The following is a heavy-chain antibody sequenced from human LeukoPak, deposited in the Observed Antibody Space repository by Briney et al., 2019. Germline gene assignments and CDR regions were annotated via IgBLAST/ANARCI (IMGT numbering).Heavy chain of an antibody. D-gene: IGHD3-10*01. CDR1: GGSISSSNW. CDR2: IYHSGST. V-gene: IGHV4-4*02. J-gene: IGHJ6*03. Sequence: SETLSLTCAVSGGSISSSNWWSWVRQPPGKGLEWIGEIYHSGSTNYNPSLKSRVTISVDKSKNQFSLKLSSVTAADTAVYYCARDSPYYYGSGSATYYMDVWGKGTTVTISS. CDR3: ARDSPYYYGSGSATYYMDV.